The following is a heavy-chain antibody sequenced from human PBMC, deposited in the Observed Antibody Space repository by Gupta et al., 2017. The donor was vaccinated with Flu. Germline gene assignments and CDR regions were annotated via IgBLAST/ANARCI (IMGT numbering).Heavy chain of an antibody. Sequence: GLEWVSSISSSSSYIYYADSVKGRFTISRDNAKNSLYLQMNSLRAEDTAVYYCARLGKDDYGDSRGAFDIWGQGTMVTVSS. CDR3: ARLGKDDYGDSRGAFDI. D-gene: IGHD4-17*01. V-gene: IGHV3-21*01. CDR2: ISSSSSYI. J-gene: IGHJ3*02.